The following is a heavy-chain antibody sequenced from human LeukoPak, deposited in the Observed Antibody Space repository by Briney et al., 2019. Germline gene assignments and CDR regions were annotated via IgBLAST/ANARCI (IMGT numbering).Heavy chain of an antibody. CDR1: GFTFTSSA. V-gene: IGHV3-23*01. Sequence: GGSLRLSCAASGFTFTSSAMSWVRQAPGKGLEWVSAIFGGGGSTYYADSLKGRFTISRDNSKNTLYLQMNSLRAEDPAVYYCAKDADIAVAGTSQYFVMDVWGQGTTVTVSS. J-gene: IGHJ6*02. CDR2: IFGGGGST. CDR3: AKDADIAVAGTSQYFVMDV. D-gene: IGHD6-19*01.